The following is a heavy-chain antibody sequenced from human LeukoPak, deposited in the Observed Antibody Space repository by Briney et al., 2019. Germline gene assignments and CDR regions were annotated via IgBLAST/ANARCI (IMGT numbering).Heavy chain of an antibody. CDR2: INPNSGGT. Sequence: ASVKVCCKASGYTFTGYYMHWVRQAPGQGLEWMGWINPNSGGTNYAQKCQGRVTMTRDTSISTAYMELSRLRSDDTAVYYCARDPVILRPGRNWFDPWGQGTLDTVSS. CDR3: ARDPVILRPGRNWFDP. CDR1: GYTFTGYY. V-gene: IGHV1-2*02. D-gene: IGHD2-21*02. J-gene: IGHJ5*02.